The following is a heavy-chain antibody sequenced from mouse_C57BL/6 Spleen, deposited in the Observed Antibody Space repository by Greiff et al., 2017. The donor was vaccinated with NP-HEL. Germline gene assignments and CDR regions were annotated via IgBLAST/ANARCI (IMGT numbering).Heavy chain of an antibody. Sequence: VQLQQSGAELVKPGASVTLSCTASGFNITDYYMHWVKQRPEQGLEWIGRIDPEDGDTKYAPNFQGKATITADTSSNTAYLQLSSLTSEDTAVYYCAREGTYYGSSSSAWFAYWGQGTLVTVSA. J-gene: IGHJ3*01. CDR2: IDPEDGDT. V-gene: IGHV14-2*01. CDR1: GFNITDYY. D-gene: IGHD1-1*01. CDR3: AREGTYYGSSSSAWFAY.